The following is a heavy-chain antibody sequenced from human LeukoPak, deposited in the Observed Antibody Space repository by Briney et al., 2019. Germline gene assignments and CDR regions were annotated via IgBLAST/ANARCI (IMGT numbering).Heavy chain of an antibody. V-gene: IGHV3-11*04. J-gene: IGHJ6*03. Sequence: PGGSLRLSCAASGFTFSDYYMSWIRQAPGKGLEWVLYISTSGTTTYYGDSVKGRFTISRDNAKNSLYLQMNNLRAEDTAVYYCARVKNGFDGNGYPYYYYYMDVWGRGTTVTVFS. D-gene: IGHD3-22*01. CDR1: GFTFSDYY. CDR3: ARVKNGFDGNGYPYYYYYMDV. CDR2: ISTSGTTT.